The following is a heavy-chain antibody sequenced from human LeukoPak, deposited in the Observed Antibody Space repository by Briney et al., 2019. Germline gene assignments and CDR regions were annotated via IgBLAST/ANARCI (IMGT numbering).Heavy chain of an antibody. CDR2: ISSSGSTI. J-gene: IGHJ4*02. D-gene: IGHD7-27*01. V-gene: IGHV3-48*03. Sequence: GGSLRLSYAASGFTFSSYEMNWVRQAPGKGLEWVSYISSSGSTIYYADSVKGRFTISRDNAKNSLYLQMNSLRAEDAAVYYCARDSSWDFDYWGQGTLVTVSS. CDR1: GFTFSSYE. CDR3: ARDSSWDFDY.